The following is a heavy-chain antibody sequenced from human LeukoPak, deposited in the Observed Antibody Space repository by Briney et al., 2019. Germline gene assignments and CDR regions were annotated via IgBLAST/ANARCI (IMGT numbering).Heavy chain of an antibody. J-gene: IGHJ4*02. V-gene: IGHV3-21*01. CDR3: ASGSGWYPKYYFDY. CDR1: GFTFSSYS. D-gene: IGHD6-19*01. Sequence: GGSLRLSCAASGFTFSSYSMNWVRQAPGKGLEWVSSISSSSSYIYYADSVKGRFTISRDNAKNPLYLQMNSLRAEDTAVYYCASGSGWYPKYYFDYWGQGTLVTVSS. CDR2: ISSSSSYI.